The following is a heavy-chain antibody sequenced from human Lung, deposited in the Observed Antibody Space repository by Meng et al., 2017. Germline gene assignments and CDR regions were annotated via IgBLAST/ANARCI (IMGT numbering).Heavy chain of an antibody. D-gene: IGHD6-13*01. V-gene: IGHV1-2*06. CDR3: ARDEDISAAGKLFGDY. J-gene: IGHJ4*02. Sequence: GPDAQKPWPAPKVSGKASGYPFPDYWLPWVRRAPGQGLEGMGRINPKSGDTHYAQRFQGRVTMTGDTSISTAYMELSGLRSDDTAMYYCARDEDISAAGKLFGDYWGQGTLVTVSS. CDR2: INPKSGDT. CDR1: GYPFPDYW.